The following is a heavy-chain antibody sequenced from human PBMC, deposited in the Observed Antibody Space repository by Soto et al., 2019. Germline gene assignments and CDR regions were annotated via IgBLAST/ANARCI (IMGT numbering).Heavy chain of an antibody. D-gene: IGHD6-13*01. CDR2: ISSSSSYI. CDR1: GFTFSSYS. Sequence: GGSLRLSCAASGFTFSSYSMNWVRQAPGKGLEWVSSISSSSSYIYYADSVKGRFTISRDNAKNSLYLQMNSLRAEDTAVYYCARLGSSDAFDIWGQGTMVTVSS. CDR3: ARLGSSDAFDI. J-gene: IGHJ3*02. V-gene: IGHV3-21*01.